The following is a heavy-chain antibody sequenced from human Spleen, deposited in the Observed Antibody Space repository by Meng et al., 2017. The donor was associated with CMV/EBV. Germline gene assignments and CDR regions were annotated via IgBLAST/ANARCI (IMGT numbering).Heavy chain of an antibody. V-gene: IGHV1-2*02. Sequence: ASVKVSCKASGYTFTSYGISWVRQAPGQGLEWMGWINPNSGGTNYAQKFQGRVTMTRDTSISTAYMELSRLRSDDTAVYYCARDTYNWNYWEPLDYWGQGTLVTVSS. D-gene: IGHD1-7*01. CDR1: GYTFTSYG. CDR2: INPNSGGT. J-gene: IGHJ4*02. CDR3: ARDTYNWNYWEPLDY.